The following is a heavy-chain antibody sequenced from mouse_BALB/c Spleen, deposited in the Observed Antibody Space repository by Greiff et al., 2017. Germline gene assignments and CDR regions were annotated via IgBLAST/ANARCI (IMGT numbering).Heavy chain of an antibody. Sequence: EVKLMESGGGLVQPGGSLRLSCATSGFTFTDYYMSWVRQPPGKALEWLGFIRNKANGYSTEYSASVKGRFTISRDNSQNILYLQMNTLRAEDSATYYCARERRGYAMDYWGQGTSVTVSS. V-gene: IGHV7-3*02. D-gene: IGHD2-12*01. CDR3: ARERRGYAMDY. CDR1: GFTFTDYY. J-gene: IGHJ4*01. CDR2: IRNKANGYST.